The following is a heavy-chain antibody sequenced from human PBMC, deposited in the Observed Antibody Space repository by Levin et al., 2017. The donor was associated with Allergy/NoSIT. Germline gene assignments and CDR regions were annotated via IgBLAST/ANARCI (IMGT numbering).Heavy chain of an antibody. CDR2: ISGSGDST. J-gene: IGHJ4*02. D-gene: IGHD5-18*01. V-gene: IGHV3-23*01. Sequence: GGSLRLSCAASGFTFNNYAMSWVRQAPGRGLEWVSAISGSGDSTYYAGSVKGRFTISRDNSKNTLYLQMSSLRAEDTAVYYCAKRDSGYSYGYVGDYWGQGTLVTVSS. CDR3: AKRDSGYSYGYVGDY. CDR1: GFTFNNYA.